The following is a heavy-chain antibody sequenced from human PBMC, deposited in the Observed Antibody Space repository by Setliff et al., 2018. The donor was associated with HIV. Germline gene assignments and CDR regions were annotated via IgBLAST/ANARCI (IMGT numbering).Heavy chain of an antibody. CDR1: GYTFTSFD. D-gene: IGHD4-17*01. J-gene: IGHJ3*02. Sequence: GASVKVSCKASGYTFTSFDIGWVRQAPGHGLEWMGGIIPIFGTANYAQKFQGRVTITADKSTSTAYMELSSLRSEDTAVYYCARAQTAHAGYGANPGDAFDIWGQGTMVTVSS. CDR2: IIPIFGTA. CDR3: ARAQTAHAGYGANPGDAFDI. V-gene: IGHV1-69*06.